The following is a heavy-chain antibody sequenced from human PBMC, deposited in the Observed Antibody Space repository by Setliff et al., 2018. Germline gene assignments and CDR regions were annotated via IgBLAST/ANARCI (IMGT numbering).Heavy chain of an antibody. D-gene: IGHD3-10*01. V-gene: IGHV3-53*01. J-gene: IGHJ4*02. CDR3: RLWLHETMRDY. Sequence: GGSLRLSCAASGFVVSNNELSWVRQAPEKGLEWVSVTYASGAANYADSVKGRFTISRDNSKNTLYLQVNSLRAEDTAVYYCRLWLHETMRDYWGQGTLVTVSS. CDR2: TYASGAA. CDR1: GFVVSNNE.